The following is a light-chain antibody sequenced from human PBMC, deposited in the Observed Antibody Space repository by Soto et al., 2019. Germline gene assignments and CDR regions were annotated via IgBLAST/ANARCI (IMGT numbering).Light chain of an antibody. CDR1: QGISKY. CDR2: GAS. Sequence: DIRMTQSPSSLSAFVGDTVTFTCRASQGISKYLAWYQQKPGKVPRLLIYGASTLQSGVPSRFSGSGSGTDFTLTISSLQPEDVATYYYQKYNSAPYTFGQGTKLEI. V-gene: IGKV1-27*01. CDR3: QKYNSAPYT. J-gene: IGKJ2*01.